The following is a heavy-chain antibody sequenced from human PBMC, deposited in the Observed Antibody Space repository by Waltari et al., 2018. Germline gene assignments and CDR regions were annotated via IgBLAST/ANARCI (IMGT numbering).Heavy chain of an antibody. D-gene: IGHD4-17*01. V-gene: IGHV4-39*01. CDR3: ARVLYGDYAGDY. CDR2: IYYSGST. J-gene: IGHJ4*02. Sequence: QLQLQESGPGLVKPSETLSLTCTVSGGSISSSSYYWGWIRQPPGKGLEWIGSIYYSGSTYYNPSLKSRVTISVDTSKNQFSLKLSSVTAADTAVYYCARVLYGDYAGDYWGQGTLVTVSS. CDR1: GGSISSSSYY.